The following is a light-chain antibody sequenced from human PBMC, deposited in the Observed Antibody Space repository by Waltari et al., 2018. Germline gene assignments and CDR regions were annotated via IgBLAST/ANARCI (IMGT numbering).Light chain of an antibody. J-gene: IGKJ1*01. CDR3: QQYNNWPET. CDR1: QSIGSN. V-gene: IGKV3-15*01. Sequence: DIVMTQSPATLSVSPGERATLSCRASQSIGSNLAWYQHKPGQAPSFLIYGASTRATGIPVRFSGSGSGTEFTLTISSLQSADFAVYFCQQYNNWPETFGQGTKVEIK. CDR2: GAS.